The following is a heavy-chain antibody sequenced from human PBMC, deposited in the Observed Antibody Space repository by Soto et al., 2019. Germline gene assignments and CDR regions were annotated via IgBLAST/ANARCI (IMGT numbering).Heavy chain of an antibody. CDR2: INPSGGAT. J-gene: IGHJ4*02. V-gene: IGHV1-46*03. CDR1: GYSFTSYY. D-gene: IGHD4-17*01. CDR3: ARGLHDYGIDF. Sequence: QVQLVHSGAEVREPGASVKVSCKASGYSFTSYYLHWVRQAPGQGLEWLGFINPSGGATIYAQKFQGRVTMTRDTSTSTVYMDLSSLRSEDTALYFCARGLHDYGIDFWGQGTLVTVSS.